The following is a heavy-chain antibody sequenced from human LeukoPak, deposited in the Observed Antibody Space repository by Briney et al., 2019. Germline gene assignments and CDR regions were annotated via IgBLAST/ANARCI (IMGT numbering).Heavy chain of an antibody. J-gene: IGHJ4*02. Sequence: GGSLRLSCAASGFTFSSYWMSWVRQAPGKGLEWVSYISSSSSRIYYADSVKGRFTISRDNSKNTLYLQMNSLRAEDTAVYYCAKESAATAMIEGPLNYWGQGTLVAVSS. V-gene: IGHV3-48*01. CDR1: GFTFSSYW. D-gene: IGHD5-18*01. CDR3: AKESAATAMIEGPLNY. CDR2: ISSSSSRI.